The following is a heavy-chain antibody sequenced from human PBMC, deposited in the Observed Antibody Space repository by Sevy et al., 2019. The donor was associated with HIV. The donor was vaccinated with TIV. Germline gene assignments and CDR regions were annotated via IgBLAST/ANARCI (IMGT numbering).Heavy chain of an antibody. CDR1: GYTFTSYG. Sequence: ASVKVSCKASGYTFTSYGISWVRQAPGQGLEWMGWISAYNGNTNYAQKLQGRVTMTTDTSTSTAYMELRSLRSDDTAVYYCARDFPSQGYGSGRRQNYYYYYGMDVWGQGTTVTVSS. V-gene: IGHV1-18*01. D-gene: IGHD3-10*01. J-gene: IGHJ6*02. CDR2: ISAYNGNT. CDR3: ARDFPSQGYGSGRRQNYYYYYGMDV.